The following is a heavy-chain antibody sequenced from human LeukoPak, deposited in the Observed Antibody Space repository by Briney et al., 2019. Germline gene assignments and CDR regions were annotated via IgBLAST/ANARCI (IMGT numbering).Heavy chain of an antibody. CDR3: ASTLGYCSSTSCYLSAFDI. Sequence: ASVKVSCKASGYTFTSYDINRVRQATGQGLEWMGWMNPNSGNTGYAQKFQGRVTMTRNTSISTAYMELSSLRSEDTAVYYCASTLGYCSSTSCYLSAFDIWGQGTMVTVSS. V-gene: IGHV1-8*01. J-gene: IGHJ3*02. D-gene: IGHD2-2*01. CDR2: MNPNSGNT. CDR1: GYTFTSYD.